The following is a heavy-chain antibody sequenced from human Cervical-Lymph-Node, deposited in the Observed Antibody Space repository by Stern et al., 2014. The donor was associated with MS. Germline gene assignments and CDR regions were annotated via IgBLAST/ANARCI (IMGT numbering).Heavy chain of an antibody. V-gene: IGHV3-30*18. J-gene: IGHJ6*02. D-gene: IGHD1-26*01. CDR1: GFTFSSYG. CDR3: AKDDSWELPDYYYGMDV. CDR2: ISYDGSNK. Sequence: VQLVESGGGVVQPGRSLRLSCAASGFTFSSYGMHLVRQAPGKGLEWVAVISYDGSNKYYADSVKGRFTISRDNSKNTLYLQMNSLRAEDTAVYYCAKDDSWELPDYYYGMDVWGQGTTVTVSS.